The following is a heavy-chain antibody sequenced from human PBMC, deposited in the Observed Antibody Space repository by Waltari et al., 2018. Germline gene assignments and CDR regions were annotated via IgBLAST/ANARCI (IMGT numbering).Heavy chain of an antibody. CDR3: AREESVISSHVAYYGMDV. V-gene: IGHV3-48*01. CDR1: GFTFSSYS. Sequence: EVQLVESGGGLVQHGGSLRLSCAASGFTFSSYSMNWVRPAPGKGLEWVSYISSSSSTIYYADSVKCRFTISRDNAKNSLYLQMNSLRAEDTAVYYCAREESVISSHVAYYGMDVWGQGTTVTVSS. J-gene: IGHJ6*02. CDR2: ISSSSSTI. D-gene: IGHD6-13*01.